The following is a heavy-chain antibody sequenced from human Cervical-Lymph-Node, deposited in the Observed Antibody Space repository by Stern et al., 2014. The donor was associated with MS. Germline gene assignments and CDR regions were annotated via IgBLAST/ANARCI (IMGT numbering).Heavy chain of an antibody. V-gene: IGHV4-4*02. CDR3: ASRTLTFPYYFDS. D-gene: IGHD3-9*01. J-gene: IGHJ4*02. CDR1: GGSILRTDW. Sequence: VQLVESGPGLVKPSGTLSLTCAVSGGSILRTDWWSWVRQPPGKGLEWIGEVYHSGYANYNPSLKSRVTISVDKSKNQFSLTLTSVTAADTALYYCASRTLTFPYYFDSWGQGTLVTVSS. CDR2: VYHSGYA.